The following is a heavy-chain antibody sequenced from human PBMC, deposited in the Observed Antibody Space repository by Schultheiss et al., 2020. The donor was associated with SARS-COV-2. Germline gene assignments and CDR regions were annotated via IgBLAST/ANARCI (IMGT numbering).Heavy chain of an antibody. CDR1: GGTFSSYT. J-gene: IGHJ4*02. Sequence: KISCKASGGTFSSYTISWVRQAPGQGLEWMGRIIPILGIANYAQKFQGRVTMTRDTSTSTVYMELSSLRSEDTAVYYCARDSGYDHDYWGQGTLVTVSS. CDR2: IIPILGIA. CDR3: ARDSGYDHDY. D-gene: IGHD5-12*01. V-gene: IGHV1-69*04.